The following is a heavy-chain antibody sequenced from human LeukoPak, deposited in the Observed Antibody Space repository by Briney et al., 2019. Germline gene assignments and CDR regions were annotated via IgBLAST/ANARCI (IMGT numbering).Heavy chain of an antibody. CDR2: INHSGST. V-gene: IGHV4-34*01. J-gene: IGHJ4*02. D-gene: IGHD5-18*01. CDR1: GGSFSGYY. Sequence: SEALSLTCAVYGGSFSGYYWSWIRQPPGKGLEWIGEINHSGSTNYNPSLKSRVTISVDTSKNQFSLKLSSVTAADTAVYYCARVDTASGFDYWGQGTLVTVSS. CDR3: ARVDTASGFDY.